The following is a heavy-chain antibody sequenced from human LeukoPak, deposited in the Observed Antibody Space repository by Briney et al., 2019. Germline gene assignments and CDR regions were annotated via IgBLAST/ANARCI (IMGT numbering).Heavy chain of an antibody. D-gene: IGHD6-19*01. CDR3: ARIAVAVAYFDY. CDR2: IYIGGNT. Sequence: GGSLRLSCAASGFTFSSNYMSWVRQAPGKGLEWVSVIYIGGNTYYSDSVKGRFTISRDNSKNTMYLQMNSLRAEDTAVYYCARIAVAVAYFDYWGQGTLVTVSS. CDR1: GFTFSSNY. J-gene: IGHJ4*02. V-gene: IGHV3-66*01.